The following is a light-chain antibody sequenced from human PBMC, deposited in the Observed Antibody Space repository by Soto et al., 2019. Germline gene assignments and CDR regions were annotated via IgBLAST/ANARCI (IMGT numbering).Light chain of an antibody. CDR2: AAS. CDR3: QPGSSFPGT. Sequence: ESQMTKSPSSVSASVGDRVTITFRASQDIDSWLAWYQQKPGKAPKLLIYAASSLQSGVPSRFSGSGSGTDFTFTIASLHPEDFATYYWQPGSSFPGTFCQGTKLDIK. J-gene: IGKJ1*01. CDR1: QDIDSW. V-gene: IGKV1-12*01.